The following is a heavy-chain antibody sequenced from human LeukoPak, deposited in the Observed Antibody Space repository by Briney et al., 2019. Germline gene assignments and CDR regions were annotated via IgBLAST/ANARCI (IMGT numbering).Heavy chain of an antibody. V-gene: IGHV1-2*02. D-gene: IGHD3-22*01. CDR2: INPNSGGT. CDR3: ARDQGHDSSGYNDY. J-gene: IGHJ4*02. CDR1: GYTFTGYY. Sequence: ASVKVSCKASGYTFTGYYMHWVRQAPGQGLEWMGWINPNSGGTNYAQKFQGRATMTRDTSISTAYMELSRLRSDDTAVYYCARDQGHDSSGYNDYWGQGTLVTVSS.